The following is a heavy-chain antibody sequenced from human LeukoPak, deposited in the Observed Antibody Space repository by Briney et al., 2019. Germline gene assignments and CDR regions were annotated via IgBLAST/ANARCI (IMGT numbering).Heavy chain of an antibody. CDR1: GFTFSNAW. V-gene: IGHV3-15*01. Sequence: PGGSLRLSCAASGFTFSNAWMSWVRQAPGKGLECVVRIKSKTDGGTTDYAARVKGRFTISTNDSKNTMYLQMNSLKTADTAVYYFPTGSRGWGQGTLVSVSS. CDR3: PTGSRG. J-gene: IGHJ4*02. D-gene: IGHD1-26*01. CDR2: IKSKTDGGTT.